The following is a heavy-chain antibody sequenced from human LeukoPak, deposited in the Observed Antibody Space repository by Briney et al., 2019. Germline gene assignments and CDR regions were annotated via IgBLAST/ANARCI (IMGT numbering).Heavy chain of an antibody. CDR2: INPNSGGT. CDR3: TRDPNYYYYMDV. J-gene: IGHJ6*03. V-gene: IGHV1-2*02. Sequence: GASVKVSCKASGYTFTSYDINWVRQATGQGLEWMGWINPNSGGTNYAQKFQGRVTMTRDTSISTAYMELSRLRSDDTAVYYCTRDPNYYYYMDVWGKGTTVTISS. CDR1: GYTFTSYD. D-gene: IGHD2-8*01.